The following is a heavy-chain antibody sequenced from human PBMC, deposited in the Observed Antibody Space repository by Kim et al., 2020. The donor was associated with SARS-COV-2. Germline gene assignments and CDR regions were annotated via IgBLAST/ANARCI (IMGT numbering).Heavy chain of an antibody. D-gene: IGHD7-27*01. J-gene: IGHJ4*02. CDR2: IKQDGSEK. CDR1: GFTFSGHY. Sequence: GGSLRLSCADPGFTFSGHYMTWVCQAPGKGLEWVANIKQDGSEKLYVDSVKGRFTISRDNAKKSLYLQMNSLRAEDTAMYYCARNHWDYFDYWGQGTLVTVSS. CDR3: ARNHWDYFDY. V-gene: IGHV3-7*05.